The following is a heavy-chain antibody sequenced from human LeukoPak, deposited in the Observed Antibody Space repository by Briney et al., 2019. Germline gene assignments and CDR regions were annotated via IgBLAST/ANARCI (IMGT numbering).Heavy chain of an antibody. D-gene: IGHD7-27*01. V-gene: IGHV1-2*02. J-gene: IGHJ6*03. CDR3: ARDLLTDYYYYMDV. Sequence: ASVKVSCKASGYTFTGYYMHWVRQAPGQGLEWMGWINPNSGGTNYAQKFQGRVTMTRDTSISTAYMELSRLRSDDTAVYYCARDLLTDYYYYMDVWGKGTTVTVSS. CDR2: INPNSGGT. CDR1: GYTFTGYY.